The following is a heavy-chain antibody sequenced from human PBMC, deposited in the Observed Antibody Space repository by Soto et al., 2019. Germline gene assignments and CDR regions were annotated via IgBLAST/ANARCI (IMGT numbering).Heavy chain of an antibody. J-gene: IGHJ4*02. CDR1: GFTFSNAW. D-gene: IGHD6-6*01. CDR2: IKSKTDGGTT. CDR3: TTGSTSTKNY. Sequence: PGGSLRLSCAASGFTFSNAWFSWGRQAPGKGLEWVGRIKSKTDGGTTDYTAPVKGRFTISRDDSKNTLYLQMNSLKIEDTAVYYCTTGSTSTKNYWGQGTLVTVSS. V-gene: IGHV3-15*01.